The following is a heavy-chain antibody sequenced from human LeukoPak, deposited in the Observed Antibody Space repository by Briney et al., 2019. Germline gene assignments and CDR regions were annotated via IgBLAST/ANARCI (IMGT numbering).Heavy chain of an antibody. J-gene: IGHJ4*02. D-gene: IGHD2-2*01. CDR2: ISGDGGST. Sequence: GGSLRLSCAASGFTFDDYAIHWVRQGPGKGLEWIALISGDGGSTYYADSVKGRFTISRDNAKNSLYLQMNSLRAEDTAVYYCARDDLYCSSTSCYAKYFDYWGQGTLVTVSS. V-gene: IGHV3-43*02. CDR1: GFTFDDYA. CDR3: ARDDLYCSSTSCYAKYFDY.